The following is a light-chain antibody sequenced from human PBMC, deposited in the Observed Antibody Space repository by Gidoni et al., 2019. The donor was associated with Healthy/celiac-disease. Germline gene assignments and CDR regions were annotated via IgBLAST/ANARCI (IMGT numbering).Light chain of an antibody. J-gene: IGKJ1*01. CDR1: QRINSW. V-gene: IGKV1-5*01. Sequence: IQMTQSPSTLSASVGDRVTITCRASQRINSWLAWYQQTPGKAPKLLIYDASSLQSGVPSRFSGSGSGTEFTLTISSLQPDDFATYYCQQYNSYSTWTFGQETKVEIK. CDR2: DAS. CDR3: QQYNSYSTWT.